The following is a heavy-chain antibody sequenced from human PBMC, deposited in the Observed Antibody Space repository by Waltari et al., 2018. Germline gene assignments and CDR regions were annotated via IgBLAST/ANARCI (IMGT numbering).Heavy chain of an antibody. D-gene: IGHD3-22*01. CDR3: ARDPQYYYDSSGYYNWFDP. J-gene: IGHJ5*02. CDR2: INAGNGNT. V-gene: IGHV1-3*01. Sequence: EWMGWINAGNGNTKYSQKFQGRVTITRDTSASTAYMELSSLRSEDTAVYYCARDPQYYYDSSGYYNWFDPWGQGTLVTVSS.